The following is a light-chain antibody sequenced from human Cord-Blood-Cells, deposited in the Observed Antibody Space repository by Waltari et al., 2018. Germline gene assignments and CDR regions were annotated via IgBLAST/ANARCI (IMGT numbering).Light chain of an antibody. CDR3: SSYTSSSPYV. CDR2: DVS. V-gene: IGLV2-14*01. CDR1: SSDVGGYNY. J-gene: IGLJ1*01. Sequence: QSALTQPASVSGSPGQSITIPCTGTSSDVGGYNYVPWYQQHPGKAPKLMIYDVSNLPSGVSNRFSGSKSGNPASLTISGLQAEDEADYYCSSYTSSSPYVFGTGTKVTVL.